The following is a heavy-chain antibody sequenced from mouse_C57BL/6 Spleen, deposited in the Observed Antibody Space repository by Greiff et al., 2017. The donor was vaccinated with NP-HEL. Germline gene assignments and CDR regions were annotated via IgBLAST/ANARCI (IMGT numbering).Heavy chain of an antibody. CDR1: GFTFSSYG. CDR3: ARQGTVVAYYYAMDY. D-gene: IGHD1-1*01. V-gene: IGHV5-6*01. CDR2: ISSGGSYT. J-gene: IGHJ4*01. Sequence: EVQVVESGGDLVKPGGSLKLSCAASGFTFSSYGMSWVRQTPDKRLEWVATISSGGSYTYYPDSVKGRFTISRDNAKNTLYLQMSSLKSEDTAMYYCARQGTVVAYYYAMDYWGQGTSVTVSS.